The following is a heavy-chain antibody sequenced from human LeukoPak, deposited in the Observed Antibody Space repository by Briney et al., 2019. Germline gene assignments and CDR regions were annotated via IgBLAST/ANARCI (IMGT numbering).Heavy chain of an antibody. V-gene: IGHV1-69*06. CDR3: ARVGGRGRGYCSGGSCYYFDY. D-gene: IGHD2-15*01. CDR2: IIPIFGTA. CDR1: GGTFSSYA. J-gene: IGHJ4*02. Sequence: SVKVSCKASGGTFSSYAISWVRQAPGQGLEWMGGIIPIFGTANYAQKFQGRVTITADKSTSTAYMELSSLRSEDTAVYYCARVGGRGRGYCSGGSCYYFDYWGQGTLVTVSS.